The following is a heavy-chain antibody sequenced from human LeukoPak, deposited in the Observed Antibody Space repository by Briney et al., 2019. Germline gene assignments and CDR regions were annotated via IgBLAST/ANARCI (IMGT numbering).Heavy chain of an antibody. V-gene: IGHV3-20*04. CDR2: IHWDGNSR. J-gene: IGHJ4*02. Sequence: PGGTLTLTCAASKFTIDDYYMSWVRQPPGKGLEWVCYIHWDGNSRGFADSVNGRFTISRDNARNSLYLQMNSLRAEDTAFYYCASVARSTTPLVYATFDRWGERTLVTVSS. D-gene: IGHD2-8*01. CDR3: ASVARSTTPLVYATFDR. CDR1: KFTIDDYY.